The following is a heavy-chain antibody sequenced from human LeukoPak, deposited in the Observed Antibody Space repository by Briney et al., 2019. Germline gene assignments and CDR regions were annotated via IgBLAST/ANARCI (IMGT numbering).Heavy chain of an antibody. D-gene: IGHD5/OR15-5a*01. CDR3: TRDPSDSVYSNY. CDR2: IYRDGRT. J-gene: IGHJ4*02. Sequence: GGSLRLSCAASGLTVGDTYLSWVRQAPGKGLEWVSVIYRDGRTFYADSVKGRFTISRDNALNMLYLQMNRLTVEDTAVYFCTRDPSDSVYSNYWGQGTLVTVSS. V-gene: IGHV3-53*01. CDR1: GLTVGDTY.